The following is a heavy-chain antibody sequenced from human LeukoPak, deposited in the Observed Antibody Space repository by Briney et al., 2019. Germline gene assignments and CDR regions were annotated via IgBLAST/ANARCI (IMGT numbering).Heavy chain of an antibody. CDR1: GDSLSSNSAA. J-gene: IGHJ6*03. D-gene: IGHD5-12*01. V-gene: IGHV6-1*01. CDR3: ARGRVTTIANYYYYYIDV. CDR2: TYYRSKWYN. Sequence: SQTLSLTCAISGDSLSSNSAAWTSVRQSPSRGLEWLGRTYYRSKWYNDYEVSVQSRITVNPDTSKNQFSLQLNSVTPEDTAVYYCARGRVTTIANYYYYYIDVWGKGTTVTVSS.